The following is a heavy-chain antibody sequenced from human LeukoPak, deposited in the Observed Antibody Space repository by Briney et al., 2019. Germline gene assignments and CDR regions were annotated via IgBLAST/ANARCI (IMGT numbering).Heavy chain of an antibody. Sequence: GGSLRLSCAASGFSFSDFYMDWIRQAPGKGLEWVSYITDSGSTNFYADSVKGRFTISRDNAKNSLYLQMNSLRVEDTAIYYCARETSYGDYTYVDYWGQGTLVTVSS. V-gene: IGHV3-11*01. J-gene: IGHJ4*02. D-gene: IGHD4-17*01. CDR1: GFSFSDFY. CDR2: ITDSGSTN. CDR3: ARETSYGDYTYVDY.